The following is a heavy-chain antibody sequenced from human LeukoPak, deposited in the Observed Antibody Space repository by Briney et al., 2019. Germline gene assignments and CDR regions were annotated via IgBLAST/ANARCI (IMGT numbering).Heavy chain of an antibody. D-gene: IGHD5-18*01. CDR3: AKASGVTAMVHWYFDL. V-gene: IGHV3-9*01. CDR1: GFTFDDYA. CDR2: ISWNSGSI. Sequence: GGSLRLSCAASGFTFDDYAMHWVRQAPGKGLEWVSGISWNSGSIGYADSVKGRFTISRDNAKNSLYLQMNSLRAEDTALYYCAKASGVTAMVHWYFDLWGRGTLVTVSS. J-gene: IGHJ2*01.